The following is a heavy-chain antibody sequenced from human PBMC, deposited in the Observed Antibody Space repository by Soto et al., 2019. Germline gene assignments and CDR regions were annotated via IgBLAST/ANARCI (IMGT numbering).Heavy chain of an antibody. CDR3: ARRTYYYDSSGYYRYWYFDL. CDR1: GFTFSDHY. D-gene: IGHD3-22*01. J-gene: IGHJ2*01. Sequence: EVQLVESGGGLVQPGGSLRLSCAASGFTFSDHYMDWVRQAPGKGLEWVGRTRNKANSYTTEYAASVKGRFTISRDDSKNSLYLQMNSLKTEDTAVYYCARRTYYYDSSGYYRYWYFDLWGRGTLATVSS. V-gene: IGHV3-72*01. CDR2: TRNKANSYTT.